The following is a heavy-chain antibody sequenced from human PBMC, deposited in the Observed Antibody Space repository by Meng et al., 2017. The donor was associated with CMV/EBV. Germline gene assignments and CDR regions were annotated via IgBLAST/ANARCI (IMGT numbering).Heavy chain of an antibody. Sequence: GESLKISCAASGFTFSSYAMSWVRQAPGEGLEWVSVIYSGGSSTYYADSVKGRFTISRDNSKNMLYLQMNSLRAEDTAMYYCARDLRKLRYLDYWGQGTLVTVSS. CDR1: GFTFSSYA. CDR2: IYSGGSST. J-gene: IGHJ4*02. D-gene: IGHD3-9*01. V-gene: IGHV3-23*03. CDR3: ARDLRKLRYLDY.